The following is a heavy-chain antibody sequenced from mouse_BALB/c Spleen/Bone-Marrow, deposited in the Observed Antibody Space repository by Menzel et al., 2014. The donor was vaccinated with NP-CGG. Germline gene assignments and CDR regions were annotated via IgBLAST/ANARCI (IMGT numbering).Heavy chain of an antibody. J-gene: IGHJ4*01. CDR1: GFSFNSYG. D-gene: IGHD1-1*02. Sequence: VQLQQSGPGLVQPSQSLSITCTVSGFSFNSYGVHWVRQSPVKGLEWLGVIWSGGSTDYNAAFISRLSISKDNSKSQVFFKINSLQPNDTAIYYCVRKGSFGNYAMDYWGQGTSVTVSS. CDR2: IWSGGST. V-gene: IGHV2-2*02. CDR3: VRKGSFGNYAMDY.